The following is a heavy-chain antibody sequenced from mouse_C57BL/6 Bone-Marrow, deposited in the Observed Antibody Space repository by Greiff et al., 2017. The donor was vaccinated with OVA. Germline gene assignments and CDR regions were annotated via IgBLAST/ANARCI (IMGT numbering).Heavy chain of an antibody. CDR2: IYPGDGDT. J-gene: IGHJ3*01. Sequence: QVQLKESGPELVKPGASVKISCKASGYAFSSSWMNWVKQRPGKGLEWIGRIYPGDGDTNYNGKFKGKATLTADKSASTAYMQLSSLTSEDSAVYFCARWAGTHWGQGTLVTVSA. V-gene: IGHV1-82*01. D-gene: IGHD3-3*01. CDR3: ARWAGTH. CDR1: GYAFSSSW.